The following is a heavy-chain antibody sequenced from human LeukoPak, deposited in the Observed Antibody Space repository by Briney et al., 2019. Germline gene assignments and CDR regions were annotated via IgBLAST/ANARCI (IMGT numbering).Heavy chain of an antibody. J-gene: IGHJ4*02. CDR3: ARMSGYYDY. CDR1: GFXFSDYT. V-gene: IGHV3-21*01. CDR2: VSGTRTYI. Sequence: PGGSLRLSCAASGFXFSDYTINWVRQAPGKGLEWVSSVSGTRTYIYYADSVKGRFTISRDNAKNSLYLQMNSLRAEDTAVYYCARMSGYYDYWGQGTLVTVSS.